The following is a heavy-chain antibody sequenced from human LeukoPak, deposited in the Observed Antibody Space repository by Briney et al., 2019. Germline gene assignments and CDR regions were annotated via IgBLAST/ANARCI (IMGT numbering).Heavy chain of an antibody. J-gene: IGHJ6*03. CDR1: GYTFTGYY. D-gene: IGHD3-3*01. Sequence: GASVKVSCKASGYTFTGYYMHWVRQAPGQGLEWMGWINPNSGGTNYAQKFQGRVTMTRDTSISTACMELSRLRSDDTAVYYCARGTRDRFLEWSRDYYMDVWGKGTTVTVSS. CDR3: ARGTRDRFLEWSRDYYMDV. CDR2: INPNSGGT. V-gene: IGHV1-2*02.